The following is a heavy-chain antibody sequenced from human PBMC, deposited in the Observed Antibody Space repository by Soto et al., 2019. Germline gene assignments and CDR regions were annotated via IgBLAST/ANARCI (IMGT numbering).Heavy chain of an antibody. D-gene: IGHD3-9*01. CDR2: IYYSGST. Sequence: QVQLQESGPGLVKPSQTLSLTCTVSGGSISSGGYYWSWIRQHPGKGLEWIGYIYYSGSTYYNPSLKSQVTITVATSKNQFSVKLSSVTAAATAVYYCARIVKGWLQRYHYWGKGTLVTVAS. V-gene: IGHV4-31*01. J-gene: IGHJ4*02. CDR3: ARIVKGWLQRYHY. CDR1: GGSISSGGYY.